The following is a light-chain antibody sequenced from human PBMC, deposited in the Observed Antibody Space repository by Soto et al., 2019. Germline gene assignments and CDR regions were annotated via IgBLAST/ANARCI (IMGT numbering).Light chain of an antibody. Sequence: DIQMTQSPSTLSGSVGDRVTITCRASQTIISLLAWYQQKPGKAPKLLIYKASTLKSGVPSRFSGSGSETEFTLTISSLQPDDFATYYCQQYNSYSWTFGQGTKVDIK. V-gene: IGKV1-5*03. CDR3: QQYNSYSWT. CDR1: QTIISL. CDR2: KAS. J-gene: IGKJ1*01.